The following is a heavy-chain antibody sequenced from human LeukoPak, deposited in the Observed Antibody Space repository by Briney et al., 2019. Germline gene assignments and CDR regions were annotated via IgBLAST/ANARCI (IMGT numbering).Heavy chain of an antibody. CDR3: ARPNPQWLPLAFDI. Sequence: GASLQISCKGSGYSFTSYWIGWVRQMPGKGLEWMGIIYPGDSDTRYSPSFQGQVTISADKSISTAYLQWSSLKASDTAMYYCARPNPQWLPLAFDIWGQGTMVTVSS. CDR1: GYSFTSYW. V-gene: IGHV5-51*01. CDR2: IYPGDSDT. D-gene: IGHD6-19*01. J-gene: IGHJ3*02.